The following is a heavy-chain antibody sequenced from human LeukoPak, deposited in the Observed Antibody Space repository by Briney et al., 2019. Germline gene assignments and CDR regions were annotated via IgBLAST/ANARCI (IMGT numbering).Heavy chain of an antibody. Sequence: GGSLRLSCAASGFTFSLYAMNWVRQAPGKGLEWISYINSGSSDIHYTQSVRGRFIISRDNAKNTLYLQMNRLRAEDTAVYFCARDTYEPGLIDFWGQGTLVSVSS. CDR2: INSGSSDI. D-gene: IGHD3-3*01. CDR3: ARDTYEPGLIDF. CDR1: GFTFSLYA. V-gene: IGHV3-21*05. J-gene: IGHJ4*02.